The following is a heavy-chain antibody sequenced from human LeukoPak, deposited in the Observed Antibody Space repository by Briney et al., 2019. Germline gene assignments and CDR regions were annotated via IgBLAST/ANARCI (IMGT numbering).Heavy chain of an antibody. V-gene: IGHV3-48*03. D-gene: IGHD3-16*01. CDR1: GFTFSNYE. CDR2: ISSSGRTT. J-gene: IGHJ4*02. CDR3: VGLPKASGYLDY. Sequence: SGGSLRLSCAASGFTFSNYEMNWVRQAPGKGLEWVSYISSSGRTTYYTDSVKGRFTISRDNGRNSLYLQMDSLRVEDMAVYYCVGLPKASGYLDYWGQGTLVPVSS.